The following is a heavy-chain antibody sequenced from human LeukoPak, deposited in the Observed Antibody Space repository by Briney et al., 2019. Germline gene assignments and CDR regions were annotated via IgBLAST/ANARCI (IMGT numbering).Heavy chain of an antibody. D-gene: IGHD6-19*01. CDR2: IYYSGST. CDR1: GGSISSYY. V-gene: IGHV4-59*01. CDR3: ARRNSSGLMGYYYYYMDV. Sequence: SETLSLTCTVSGGSISSYYWSWIRQPPGKGLEWIGYIYYSGSTNYNPSLKSRVTISVDTSKNQFSLKLSSVTAADTAVYYCARRNSSGLMGYYYYYMDVWGKGTTVTISS. J-gene: IGHJ6*03.